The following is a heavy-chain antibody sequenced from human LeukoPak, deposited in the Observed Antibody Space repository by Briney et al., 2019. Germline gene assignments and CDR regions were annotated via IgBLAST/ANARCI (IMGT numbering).Heavy chain of an antibody. CDR2: IIPIFGTA. V-gene: IGHV1-69*05. Sequence: ASVKVSCKASGGTFSSYAISWVRQAPGHGLEWMGRIIPIFGTANYAQQFQGRVTITTDESTSTAYMELSSLRSEDTAVYYCARGGYYDSSGYWWNDAFDIWGQGTMVTVSS. CDR3: ARGGYYDSSGYWWNDAFDI. J-gene: IGHJ3*02. D-gene: IGHD3-22*01. CDR1: GGTFSSYA.